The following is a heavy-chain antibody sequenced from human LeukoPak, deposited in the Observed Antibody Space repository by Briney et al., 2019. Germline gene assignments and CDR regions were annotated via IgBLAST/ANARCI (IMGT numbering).Heavy chain of an antibody. J-gene: IGHJ3*02. D-gene: IGHD1-26*01. V-gene: IGHV4-59*08. CDR1: GGSISNYY. CDR2: IYYSGST. CDR3: ARQTGERLDAFDI. Sequence: SETLSLTCTVSGGSISNYYWTWIRQPPGKGLEWIGYIYYSGSTNYNPSLKSRVTISVDTSKNQFSLKLSSVTAADTAVYYCARQTGERLDAFDIWGQGTMVTVSS.